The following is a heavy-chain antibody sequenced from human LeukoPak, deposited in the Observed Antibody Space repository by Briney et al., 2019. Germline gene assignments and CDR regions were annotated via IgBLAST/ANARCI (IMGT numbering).Heavy chain of an antibody. CDR1: GFTFSSYA. J-gene: IGHJ4*02. V-gene: IGHV3-30*04. CDR2: ISYDGSNK. CDR3: ASEIIFGSFDY. Sequence: PGGSLRLSCAASGFTFSSYAMHWVRQAPGKGLEWVAVISYDGSNKYYADSVKGRFTIYRDNSKNTLYLQMNSLRAEDTAVYYCASEIIFGSFDYWGQGTLVTVSS. D-gene: IGHD3-3*01.